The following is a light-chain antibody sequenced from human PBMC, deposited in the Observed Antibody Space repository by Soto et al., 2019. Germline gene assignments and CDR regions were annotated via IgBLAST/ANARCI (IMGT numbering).Light chain of an antibody. CDR2: EVS. CDR3: SSYTSSSTYV. Sequence: QSTLTQPASVSGSPGQSITISCTGTSSDVGGYNYVSWYQQHPGKAPKLMIYEVSNRPPGVSNRFSGSKSGYTASLTISGLQAEDEADYYCSSYTSSSTYVFGTGTKVTVL. V-gene: IGLV2-14*01. J-gene: IGLJ1*01. CDR1: SSDVGGYNY.